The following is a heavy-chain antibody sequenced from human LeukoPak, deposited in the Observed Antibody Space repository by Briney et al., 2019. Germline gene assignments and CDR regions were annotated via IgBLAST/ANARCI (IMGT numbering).Heavy chain of an antibody. Sequence: PSETLSLTCTVSGGSISSSAYYWGWIRQPPGRGLEWIGSLYYTGSTYYYPSLKSRVTISVDTSKNQFSLNLSSVTAADTAVYYCASDFSGTYYHFDYWGQGTRVSVSS. CDR3: ASDFSGTYYHFDY. D-gene: IGHD1-26*01. CDR2: LYYTGST. V-gene: IGHV4-39*01. CDR1: GGSISSSAYY. J-gene: IGHJ4*02.